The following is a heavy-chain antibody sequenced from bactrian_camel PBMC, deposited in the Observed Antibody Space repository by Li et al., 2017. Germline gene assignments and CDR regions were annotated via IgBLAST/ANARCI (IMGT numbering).Heavy chain of an antibody. V-gene: IGHV3S40*01. CDR1: GFIFRDHY. CDR2: ITSGGEST. J-gene: IGHJ6*01. CDR3: AADKIAGISYFAS. Sequence: DVQLVESGGGLVQPGESPRLSCAASGFIFRDHYMNWVRQAPGKGLEWVSGITSGGESTYYADSVKGRFTISRDNAKNTLYLQMNSLKSEDTAVYYCAADKIAGISYFASWGQGTQVTVS. D-gene: IGHD4*01.